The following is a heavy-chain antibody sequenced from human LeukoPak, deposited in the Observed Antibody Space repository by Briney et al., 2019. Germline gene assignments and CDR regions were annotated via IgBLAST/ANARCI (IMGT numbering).Heavy chain of an antibody. CDR3: ARATPAYYDFWSAAY. V-gene: IGHV1-18*01. Sequence: RASVKVSCKASGYTFTSYGISWVRQAPGQGLEWMGWISAYNGNTNYAQKFQGRVTMTRDTSISTAYMELSRLRSDDTAVYYCARATPAYYDFWSAAYWGQGTLVTVSS. J-gene: IGHJ4*02. CDR2: ISAYNGNT. D-gene: IGHD3-3*01. CDR1: GYTFTSYG.